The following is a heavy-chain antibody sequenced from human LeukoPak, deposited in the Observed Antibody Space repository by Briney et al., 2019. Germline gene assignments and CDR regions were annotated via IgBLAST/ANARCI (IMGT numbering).Heavy chain of an antibody. V-gene: IGHV3-23*01. Sequence: GGSLRLSCAASGFTFSSYAMSWIRQAPRPGQEWVSAISGSGSSTYYADSVKGRFTISRDNSKNTLYLQMDSLRAEDTAVYYCAKVRSTMVRGVIDYWGQGTVVTVSS. J-gene: IGHJ4*02. CDR2: ISGSGSST. D-gene: IGHD3-10*01. CDR3: AKVRSTMVRGVIDY. CDR1: GFTFSSYA.